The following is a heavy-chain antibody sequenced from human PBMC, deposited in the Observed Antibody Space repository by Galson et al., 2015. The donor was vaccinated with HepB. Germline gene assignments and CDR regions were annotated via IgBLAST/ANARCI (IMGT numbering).Heavy chain of an antibody. Sequence: SLRLSCAGSEFIFSDFTMNWVRQAPGKGLEWVSSISSSGYYTDYADSVKGRFTISRDNAKNSLFLQMNSLRADDTAVYYCARVLSTRWASGFDYWGQGTLVTVS. CDR2: ISSSGYYT. CDR3: ARVLSTRWASGFDY. J-gene: IGHJ4*02. V-gene: IGHV3-21*01. CDR1: EFIFSDFT. D-gene: IGHD2/OR15-2a*01.